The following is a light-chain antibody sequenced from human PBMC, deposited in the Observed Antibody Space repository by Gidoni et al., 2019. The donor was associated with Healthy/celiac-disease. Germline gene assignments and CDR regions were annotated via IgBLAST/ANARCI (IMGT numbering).Light chain of an antibody. Sequence: DIVMTQSPDSLAVSLGDRATINCKSSQSVLYSSNNKNYLAWYQQKPGQPPKLLIYWASTRESGVPDRFSGSGSGTDFTLTISSLQAEDVAVYYCQQYSITPLTFGGGTKVEIK. CDR3: QQYSITPLT. V-gene: IGKV4-1*01. CDR2: WAS. J-gene: IGKJ4*02. CDR1: QSVLYSSNNKNY.